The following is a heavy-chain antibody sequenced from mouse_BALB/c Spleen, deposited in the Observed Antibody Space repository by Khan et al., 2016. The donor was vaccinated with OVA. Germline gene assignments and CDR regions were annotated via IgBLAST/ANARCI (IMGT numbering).Heavy chain of an antibody. CDR2: ISYSGST. D-gene: IGHD1-1*01. CDR1: GYSITSDYA. V-gene: IGHV3-2*02. J-gene: IGHJ4*01. CDR3: ARQNYYGYAMDY. Sequence: EVQLQESGPGLVKPSQSLSLTCTVTGYSITSDYAWNWIRQFPGNKLEWMGYISYSGSTSYNPSLRSRISITRDTSKNQFFLKLNSVTTEDTATFYCARQNYYGYAMDYWGQGTSVTGSA.